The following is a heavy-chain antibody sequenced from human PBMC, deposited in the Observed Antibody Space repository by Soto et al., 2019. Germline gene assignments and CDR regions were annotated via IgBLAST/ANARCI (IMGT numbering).Heavy chain of an antibody. CDR3: AREGFWSGYTILYYGMDV. Sequence: PSETLSLTCTVSGGSVSSGSYYWSWIRQPPGKGLEWIGYIYYSGSTNYNPSLKSRVTISVDTSKNQFSLKLSSVTAADTAVYYCAREGFWSGYTILYYGMDVWGQGTTVTVSS. J-gene: IGHJ6*02. D-gene: IGHD3-3*01. CDR2: IYYSGST. V-gene: IGHV4-61*01. CDR1: GGSVSSGSYY.